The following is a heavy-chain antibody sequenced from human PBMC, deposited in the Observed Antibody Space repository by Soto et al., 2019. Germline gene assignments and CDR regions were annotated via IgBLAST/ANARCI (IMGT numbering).Heavy chain of an antibody. D-gene: IGHD3-3*01. CDR2: INPATGAA. CDR3: ARGGGVGVAGSAAFDM. CDR1: GYPVTAYY. Sequence: QLHLVQSGAVVKKPGASVTVSCSASGYPVTAYYMHWVRQAPGRGLEWMGGINPATGAAKYTQTFQGRVTMTRETSTSKVFMGLSGLTSEDTAVFYCARGGGVGVAGSAAFDMWGQGTLVTVSS. V-gene: IGHV1-2*02. J-gene: IGHJ3*02.